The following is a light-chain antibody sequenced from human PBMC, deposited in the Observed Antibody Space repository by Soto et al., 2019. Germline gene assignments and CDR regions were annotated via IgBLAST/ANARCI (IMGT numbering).Light chain of an antibody. CDR3: GTWDSSLSAVV. V-gene: IGLV1-51*01. CDR1: SSNIGNNY. J-gene: IGLJ2*01. Sequence: QSVLTQPPSVSAAPGQTVTLSCSGSSSNIGNNYVSWYQQLPGTAPKLLIYDNNKRPSGIPDRFSGSKSGTSATLGITGLQTGDEADYYCGTWDSSLSAVVFGGGTQLTVL. CDR2: DNN.